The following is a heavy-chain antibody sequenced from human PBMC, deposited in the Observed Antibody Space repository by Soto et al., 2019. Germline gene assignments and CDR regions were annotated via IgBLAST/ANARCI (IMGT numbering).Heavy chain of an antibody. CDR1: GFTFSSYG. V-gene: IGHV3-30*18. D-gene: IGHD6-6*01. J-gene: IGHJ3*02. CDR3: AKVYSSSAPYYLDAFDI. Sequence: GGSLRLSCAASGFTFSSYGMHWVRQAPGKGLEWVAVISYDGSNKYYADSVKGRFTISRDNSKNTLYLQMNSLRAEDTAVYYCAKVYSSSAPYYLDAFDIWGQGTMVTVSS. CDR2: ISYDGSNK.